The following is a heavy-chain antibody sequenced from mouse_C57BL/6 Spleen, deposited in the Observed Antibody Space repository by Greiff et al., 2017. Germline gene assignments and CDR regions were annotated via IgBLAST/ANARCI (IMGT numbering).Heavy chain of an antibody. CDR3: AKTPITTVVAPLPMDY. CDR2: INPSNGGT. CDR1: GYTFTSYW. J-gene: IGHJ4*01. V-gene: IGHV1-53*01. Sequence: QVQLQQPGTELVKPGASVKLSCKASGYTFTSYWMHWVKQRPGQGLEWIGNINPSNGGTNYNEKFKSKATLAVDKSSSTADMQHSSLTTEDSAVYYGAKTPITTVVAPLPMDYWGQGTSVTVSS. D-gene: IGHD1-1*01.